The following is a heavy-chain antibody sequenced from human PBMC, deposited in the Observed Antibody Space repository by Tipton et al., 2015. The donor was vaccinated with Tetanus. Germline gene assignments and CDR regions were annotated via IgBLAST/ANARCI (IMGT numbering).Heavy chain of an antibody. CDR3: AGGRSHHRGMDI. D-gene: IGHD4-17*01. V-gene: IGHV1-69*06. Sequence: QLVQSGAEVKEPGSSVRVSCKASGGTFSNYAINWVRQAPGQGLEWMGGIIPIYGAANYAQKFQGRVTMTADNSMGTAYMDLTSLRSEDTALYYCAGGRSHHRGMDIWGLGTTVTVSS. J-gene: IGHJ6*02. CDR1: GGTFSNYA. CDR2: IIPIYGAA.